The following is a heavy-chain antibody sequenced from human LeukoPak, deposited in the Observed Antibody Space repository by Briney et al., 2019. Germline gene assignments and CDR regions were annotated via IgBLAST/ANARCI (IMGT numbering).Heavy chain of an antibody. J-gene: IGHJ4*02. D-gene: IGHD5-24*01. Sequence: SQTLSLTCAISGDSVSNNSSAWHWIRQSPSRGLKWLGRTYYRSKWYNDYAVSVKSRITINPDTSKNQFSLQLNSVTPEDTAVYFCARGRAGGWLFDYWGQGTLVTVSS. CDR1: GDSVSNNSSA. V-gene: IGHV6-1*01. CDR2: TYYRSKWYN. CDR3: ARGRAGGWLFDY.